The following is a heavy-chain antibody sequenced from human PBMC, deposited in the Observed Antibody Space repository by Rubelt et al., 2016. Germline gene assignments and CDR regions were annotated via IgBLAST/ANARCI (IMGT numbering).Heavy chain of an antibody. CDR1: GFSLTTSGVG. Sequence: ITLKESGPTLVKPTQNLTLTCTFFGFSLTTSGVGVGWIRQPPGKTLEWLALIYWGGDKRYSPYLKNRLTITKETSKNQVVLKMNDMDPVDTATYYCVHRILGKDTFDIWGQGTMVTVSS. J-gene: IGHJ3*02. CDR3: VHRILGKDTFDI. V-gene: IGHV2-5*02. CDR2: IYWGGDK. D-gene: IGHD2-15*01.